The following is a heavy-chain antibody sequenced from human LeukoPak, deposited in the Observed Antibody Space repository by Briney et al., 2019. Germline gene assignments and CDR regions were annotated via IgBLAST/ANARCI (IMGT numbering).Heavy chain of an antibody. D-gene: IGHD3-9*01. CDR3: ARHFDY. CDR1: GGSIRSSGNY. J-gene: IGHJ3*01. V-gene: IGHV4-39*01. Sequence: SETLSLTCTVSGGSIRSSGNYWGWIRQPPGQGLEWIGSIAYSGSTYYNPSLKSRVTISEDTSKSQFSLKLNSVTAADTAVYYCARHFDYWGQGTMVTVSS. CDR2: IAYSGST.